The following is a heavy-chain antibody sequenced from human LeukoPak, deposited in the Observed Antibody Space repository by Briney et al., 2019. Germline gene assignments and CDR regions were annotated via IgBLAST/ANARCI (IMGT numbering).Heavy chain of an antibody. CDR3: TREVVF. CDR1: GFAFSTYW. J-gene: IGHJ4*02. Sequence: GGSLRLSCAAYGFAFSTYWMDGVRQAPGKGLEWVGNKNRDGNVKHYVDSVRGRFTISRDNARNSVYLQMSALRVEDTAVYYGTREVVFWGQGSLVTASS. V-gene: IGHV3-7*01. CDR2: KNRDGNVK.